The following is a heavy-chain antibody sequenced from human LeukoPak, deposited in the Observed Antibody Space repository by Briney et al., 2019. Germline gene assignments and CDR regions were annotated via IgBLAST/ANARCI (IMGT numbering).Heavy chain of an antibody. D-gene: IGHD6-13*01. CDR1: GFTFSSYA. J-gene: IGHJ3*02. Sequence: GSLRLSCAASGFTFSSYAMHWVCQAPGKGLEYVSAISSHGGSTTYANSVKGRFTTSRDNSKNSLYLQMGSLRAEDMAVYYCARSPYSRSYDAFDIWGQGTIVTDSS. V-gene: IGHV3-64*01. CDR2: ISSHGGST. CDR3: ARSPYSRSYDAFDI.